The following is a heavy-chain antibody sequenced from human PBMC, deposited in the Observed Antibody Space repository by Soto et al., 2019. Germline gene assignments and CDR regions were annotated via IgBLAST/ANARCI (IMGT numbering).Heavy chain of an antibody. CDR2: INAGNGNT. V-gene: IGHV1-3*01. D-gene: IGHD3-22*01. CDR3: ARGGYYYDSSGYYFFVGFDY. CDR1: GYTFTSYA. Sequence: ASVKVSCKASGYTFTSYAMHWVRQAPGQRLEWMGWINAGNGNTKYSQKFQGRVTITRDTSASTAYMELSSLRSEDTAVYYCARGGYYYDSSGYYFFVGFDYWGQGTLVTVSS. J-gene: IGHJ4*02.